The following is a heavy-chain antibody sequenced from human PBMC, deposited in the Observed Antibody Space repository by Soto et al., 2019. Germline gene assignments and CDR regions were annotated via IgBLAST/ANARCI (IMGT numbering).Heavy chain of an antibody. J-gene: IGHJ5*02. Sequence: GSSVKVSFKASGYTFTGYYMHWVRHAPGQGLEWMGWINPNSGGTNYAQKFQGWVTMTRDTSISTAYMELSRLRSDDTAVYYCAREVGANRGNWFDPWGQGTLVTAPQ. CDR2: INPNSGGT. V-gene: IGHV1-2*04. CDR3: AREVGANRGNWFDP. CDR1: GYTFTGYY. D-gene: IGHD1-26*01.